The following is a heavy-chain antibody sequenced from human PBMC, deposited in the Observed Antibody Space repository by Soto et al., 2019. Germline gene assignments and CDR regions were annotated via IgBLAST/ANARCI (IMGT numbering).Heavy chain of an antibody. CDR1: GYSFTSYW. CDR3: ASLTPPGPYGDYVNDAFDI. D-gene: IGHD4-17*01. V-gene: IGHV5-51*03. CDR2: IYPGDSDT. J-gene: IGHJ3*02. Sequence: EVQLVQSGAEVKKPGESLKISCKGSGYSFTSYWIGWVRQMPGKGLEWMGIIYPGDSDTRYSPSFQGQVTISADKSISTAYLQWSSLKASDTAMYYCASLTPPGPYGDYVNDAFDIWGQGTMVTVSS.